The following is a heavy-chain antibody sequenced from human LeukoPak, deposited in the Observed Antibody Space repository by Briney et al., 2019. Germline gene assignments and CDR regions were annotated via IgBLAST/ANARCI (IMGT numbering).Heavy chain of an antibody. Sequence: PSETLSLTCTVSGGSISSYYWCWIRQPAGKGLEWIGRIYTSGSTNYNPSLKSRVTMSVDTSKNQFSLKLSSVTAADTAVYYCARSTVTYDAFDIWAQGTMVTVSS. D-gene: IGHD4-17*01. V-gene: IGHV4-4*07. J-gene: IGHJ3*02. CDR1: GGSISSYY. CDR2: IYTSGST. CDR3: ARSTVTYDAFDI.